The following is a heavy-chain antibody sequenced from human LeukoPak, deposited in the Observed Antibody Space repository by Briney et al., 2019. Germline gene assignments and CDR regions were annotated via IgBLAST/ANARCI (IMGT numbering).Heavy chain of an antibody. J-gene: IGHJ6*02. Sequence: GGSLRLSCAASGFTFSSYSTSWVRQAPGKGLEWVSAISGSGGSTYYADSVKGRFTISRDNSKNTLYLQMNSLRSEDTAVYYCARESVYDILTGAPYYYYGMDVWGQGTTVTVSS. CDR1: GFTFSSYS. CDR2: ISGSGGST. V-gene: IGHV3-23*01. CDR3: ARESVYDILTGAPYYYYGMDV. D-gene: IGHD3-9*01.